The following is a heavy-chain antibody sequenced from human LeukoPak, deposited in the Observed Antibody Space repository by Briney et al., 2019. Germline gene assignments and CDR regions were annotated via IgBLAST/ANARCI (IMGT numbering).Heavy chain of an antibody. CDR3: AKTYDFWSGYSTHYYFDY. D-gene: IGHD3-3*01. J-gene: IGHJ4*02. CDR2: MNPNSGNT. V-gene: IGHV1-8*01. Sequence: ASVKVSCKASGYTFTSYDINWVRQATGQGLEWMGWMNPNSGNTGYAQKFQGRVTMTRNTSISTAYMELSRLRSDDTAVYYCAKTYDFWSGYSTHYYFDYWGQGTLVTVSS. CDR1: GYTFTSYD.